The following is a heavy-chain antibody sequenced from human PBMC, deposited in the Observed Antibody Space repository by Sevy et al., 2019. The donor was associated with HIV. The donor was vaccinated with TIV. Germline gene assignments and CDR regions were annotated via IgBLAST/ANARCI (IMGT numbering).Heavy chain of an antibody. V-gene: IGHV3-23*01. D-gene: IGHD3-22*01. CDR1: GFTFDNYA. J-gene: IGHJ6*02. Sequence: GGSLRLSCAASGFTFDNYAMTWVRQTPGKGLEWVSTLDNSGDNTYNADSVKGRFTISRDNSKNTLYLQMNSLRAEDTAVYYCARDRYYDASGYYYYYYGLDVWGQGTTVTVSS. CDR2: LDNSGDNT. CDR3: ARDRYYDASGYYYYYYGLDV.